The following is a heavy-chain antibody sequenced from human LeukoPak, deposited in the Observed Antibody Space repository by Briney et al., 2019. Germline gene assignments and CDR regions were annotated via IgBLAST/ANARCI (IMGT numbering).Heavy chain of an antibody. CDR2: ISYDGSNK. Sequence: PGRSLRLSCAASGFTFSSYAMHWVRQAPGKGLEWVAVISYDGSNKYYADSVKGRFTISRDNSKNTLYLQMNSLRAEDTAVYYCASADTAMVTGAWGRGTLVTVSS. CDR1: GFTFSSYA. D-gene: IGHD5-18*01. V-gene: IGHV3-30*04. J-gene: IGHJ5*02. CDR3: ASADTAMVTGA.